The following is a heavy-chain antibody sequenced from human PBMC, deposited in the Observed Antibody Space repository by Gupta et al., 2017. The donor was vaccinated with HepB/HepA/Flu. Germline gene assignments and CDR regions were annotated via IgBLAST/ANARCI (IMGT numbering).Heavy chain of an antibody. J-gene: IGHJ4*02. CDR1: GFTFSSYE. CDR3: ASQDRYYYDSSSDY. V-gene: IGHV3-48*03. Sequence: EVQLVESGGGLVQPGGSLRLSCAASGFTFSSYEMNWVRQAPGKGLEWVSYISSSGSTIYYADSVKGRFTISRDNAKNSLYLQMNSLRAEDTAVYYCASQDRYYYDSSSDYWFQGTLVTVSS. D-gene: IGHD3-22*01. CDR2: ISSSGSTI.